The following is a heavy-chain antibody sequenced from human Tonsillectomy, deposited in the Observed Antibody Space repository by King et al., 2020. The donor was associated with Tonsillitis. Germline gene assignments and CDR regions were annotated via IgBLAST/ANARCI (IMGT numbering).Heavy chain of an antibody. V-gene: IGHV1-2*02. J-gene: IGHJ4*02. CDR1: GYSFTDYY. D-gene: IGHD3-10*01. Sequence: QLVQSGAEVKKPGASVKVSCKASGYSFTDYYMHWVRQAPGQGLEWMGFSNPNSGGRNYAQRFEGRVTMTRDTSISTAYMELSRLTSNDTAVYYCARGTKTGKLGYWGQGTLVPVSS. CDR3: ARGTKTGKLGY. CDR2: SNPNSGGR.